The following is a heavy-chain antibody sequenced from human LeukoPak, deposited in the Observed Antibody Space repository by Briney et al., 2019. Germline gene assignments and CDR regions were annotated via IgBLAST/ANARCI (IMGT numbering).Heavy chain of an antibody. V-gene: IGHV3-23*01. CDR2: ISGGGGTA. CDR1: GFTFSNYA. J-gene: IGHJ3*01. CDR3: AKYTERAFDV. Sequence: GGSRRLSCAASGFTFSNYAMSWVSQVPGNGLEGVSAISGGGGTAYYADSVKGRFTISRDNSKNTQYRQRNSLRAEDTAVYYCAKYTERAFDVWGQGTTVTVSS. D-gene: IGHD2-2*02.